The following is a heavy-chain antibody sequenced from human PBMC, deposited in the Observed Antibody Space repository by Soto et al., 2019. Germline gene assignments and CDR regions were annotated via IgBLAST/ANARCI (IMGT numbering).Heavy chain of an antibody. CDR3: ARDSRVEMATIWSWFDP. V-gene: IGHV4-59*01. CDR2: IYYSGST. Sequence: AETLSLTCAVSVGSSSSYYWSWIRQPPGKGLEWIGYIYYSGSTNYNPSLKSRVTISVDTSKNQFSLKLSSVTAADTAVYYCARDSRVEMATIWSWFDPWGQGTLVTVSS. CDR1: VGSSSSYY. D-gene: IGHD5-12*01. J-gene: IGHJ5*02.